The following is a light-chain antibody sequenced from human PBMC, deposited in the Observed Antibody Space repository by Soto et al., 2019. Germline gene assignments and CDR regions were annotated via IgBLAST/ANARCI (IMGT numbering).Light chain of an antibody. J-gene: IGLJ1*01. CDR3: SSKTSSGTLDV. CDR1: SSDVGGSKY. CDR2: EVA. V-gene: IGLV2-14*01. Sequence: QSALARPASVSGYPGQSITISCTGTSSDVGGSKYVSWYQQHPGEAPKLILYEVAYRPSGVSNRFSGAKSGNTASVTVSGLRAEDEADYYCSSKTSSGTLDVFGTATKVTVL.